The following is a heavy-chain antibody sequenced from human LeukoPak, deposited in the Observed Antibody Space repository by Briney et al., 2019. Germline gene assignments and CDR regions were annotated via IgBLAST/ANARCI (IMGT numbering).Heavy chain of an antibody. J-gene: IGHJ4*02. CDR1: GGSISSHY. D-gene: IGHD6-6*01. V-gene: IGHV4-59*11. Sequence: SETLSLTCTVPGGSISSHYWSWIRQLPGKGLEWIGYIYYSGSTNYNPSLKSRVTISVDTSKNQFSLKLSSVTAADTAVYYCARLYSSSFSDWGQGTLVTVSS. CDR2: IYYSGST. CDR3: ARLYSSSFSD.